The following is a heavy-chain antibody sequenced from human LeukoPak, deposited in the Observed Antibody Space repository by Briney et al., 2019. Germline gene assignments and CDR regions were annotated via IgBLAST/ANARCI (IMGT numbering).Heavy chain of an antibody. Sequence: ASVKVFCKASGYTFTGYYMHWVRQAPGQGLEWMGWIHPSTGNPTYAQGFTGRFVFSLDTSVSTTYLQISSLKAEDTAVYYCARAYQRLGELSLPDYWGQGTLVTVSS. V-gene: IGHV7-4-1*02. CDR3: ARAYQRLGELSLPDY. D-gene: IGHD3-16*02. J-gene: IGHJ4*02. CDR2: IHPSTGNP. CDR1: GYTFTGYY.